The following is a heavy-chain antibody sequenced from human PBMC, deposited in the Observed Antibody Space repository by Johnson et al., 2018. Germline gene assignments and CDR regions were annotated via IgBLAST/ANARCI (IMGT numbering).Heavy chain of an antibody. D-gene: IGHD3-16*01. V-gene: IGHV3-9*01. Sequence: VQLVQSGGGLVQPGRSLRLSCAASGFTFDDYAMHWVRQAPGKGLEWVSGISWNSGSIGYADSVKGRFTISRDNAKNSLYLQMNRLRAEDTALYYCAKGDTGGTYDAFDIWGQGTMVTVSS. CDR3: AKGDTGGTYDAFDI. J-gene: IGHJ3*02. CDR2: ISWNSGSI. CDR1: GFTFDDYA.